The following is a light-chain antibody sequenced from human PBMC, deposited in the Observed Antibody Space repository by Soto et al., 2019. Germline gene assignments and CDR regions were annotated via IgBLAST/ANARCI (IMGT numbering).Light chain of an antibody. CDR2: DVS. CDR3: SSYTSSSTLVV. V-gene: IGLV2-14*01. Sequence: QSALTQPASVSGSPGQSITLSCTGTSSDVGGYNYVSWYQQHPGKAPKLMIYDVSNRPSGVSNRFSGSKSGNTASLTISGLQAEDEADYYCSSYTSSSTLVVFGVGTKLTVL. J-gene: IGLJ2*01. CDR1: SSDVGGYNY.